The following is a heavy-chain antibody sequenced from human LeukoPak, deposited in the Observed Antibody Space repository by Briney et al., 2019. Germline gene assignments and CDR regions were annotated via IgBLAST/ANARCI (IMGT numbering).Heavy chain of an antibody. CDR3: ARGYSSSSGDFDY. V-gene: IGHV1-46*03. CDR1: GYTFTTHY. D-gene: IGHD6-6*01. CDR2: INPSGGTT. J-gene: IGHJ4*02. Sequence: ASVKVSCKASGYTFTTHYMDWVRQAPGQGLEWMGIINPSGGTTRYAQKFQGRVTMTRDTSTSTVYMELSSLRSEDTAVYYCARGYSSSSGDFDYWGQGTLVTVSS.